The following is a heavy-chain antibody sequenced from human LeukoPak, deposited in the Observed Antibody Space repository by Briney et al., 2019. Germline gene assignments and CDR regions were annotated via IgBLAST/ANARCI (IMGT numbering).Heavy chain of an antibody. V-gene: IGHV4-61*09. D-gene: IGHD1-26*01. CDR2: INHSGST. Sequence: SQTLSLTCTASGNSISSGDNYWSWIRQPAGKGLEWIGEINHSGSTNYNPSLKSRVTISVDTSENQFSLKLSSVTAADTAVYYCASRGSGSYRYYYMDVWGKGTTVTVSS. CDR1: GNSISSGDNY. CDR3: ASRGSGSYRYYYMDV. J-gene: IGHJ6*03.